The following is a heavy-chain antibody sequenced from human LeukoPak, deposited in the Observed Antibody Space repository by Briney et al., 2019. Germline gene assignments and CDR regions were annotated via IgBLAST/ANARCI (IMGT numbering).Heavy chain of an antibody. J-gene: IGHJ4*02. D-gene: IGHD6-13*01. Sequence: SGTLSLTCAVSGGSISSNNWWSWVRQPPGKGLEWIGEIFHGGNTNYNPSLMSRVTVLVDKSKNQFSLRLRSVTAADTAVYYCAREGVAATGLDYWGQGTLVTVSS. CDR3: AREGVAATGLDY. V-gene: IGHV4-4*02. CDR1: GGSISSNNW. CDR2: IFHGGNT.